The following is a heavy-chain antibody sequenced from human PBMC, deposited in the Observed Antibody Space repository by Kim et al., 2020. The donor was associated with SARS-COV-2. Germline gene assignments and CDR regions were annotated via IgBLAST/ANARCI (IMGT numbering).Heavy chain of an antibody. V-gene: IGHV3-15*01. D-gene: IGHD7-27*01. CDR2: IKNKPDGGTT. Sequence: GGSLRLSCAASGFTFRNAWLSWVRQAPGKGLEWVGRIKNKPDGGTTDYAASVKGRFTISRDDSKNTLYLQMNSLKTEDTALYFCATEWGGTGMSWFLDLWGRGTLVTVSS. CDR3: ATEWGGTGMSWFLDL. J-gene: IGHJ2*01. CDR1: GFTFRNAW.